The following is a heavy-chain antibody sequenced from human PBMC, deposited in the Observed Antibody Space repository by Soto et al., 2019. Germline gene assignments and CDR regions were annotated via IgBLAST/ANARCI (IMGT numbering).Heavy chain of an antibody. CDR3: AKDTASGGSPLDY. D-gene: IGHD2-15*01. J-gene: IGHJ4*02. Sequence: QVPLVESGGGVVQPGRSLRLSCAASGFTFSSYGMHWVRQAPGKGLKWVAIISYDGSTKYYADSVKGRFTISRDNSKNTVYLQMNSLRPEDTAVYYCAKDTASGGSPLDYWGQGTLVTVSS. V-gene: IGHV3-30*18. CDR1: GFTFSSYG. CDR2: ISYDGSTK.